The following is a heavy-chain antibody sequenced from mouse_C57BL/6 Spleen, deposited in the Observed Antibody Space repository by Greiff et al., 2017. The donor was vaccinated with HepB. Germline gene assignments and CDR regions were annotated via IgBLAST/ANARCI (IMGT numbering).Heavy chain of an antibody. D-gene: IGHD2-3*01. CDR3: ARGRDDGYYEGFAY. CDR1: GYTFTSYW. J-gene: IGHJ3*01. Sequence: QVQLQQPGAELVKPGASVKLSCKASGYTFTSYWMQWVKQRPGQGLEWIGEIDPSDSYTNYNRKFKGKATLTVDTSSSTAYMQLSSLTSEDSAVYYCARGRDDGYYEGFAYWGQGTLVTVSA. CDR2: IDPSDSYT. V-gene: IGHV1-50*01.